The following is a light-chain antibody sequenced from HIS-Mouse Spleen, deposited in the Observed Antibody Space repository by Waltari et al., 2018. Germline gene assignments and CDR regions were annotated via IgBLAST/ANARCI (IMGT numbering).Light chain of an antibody. CDR1: SSNIGNNY. V-gene: IGLV1-51*01. CDR3: GTWDSSLSAGV. J-gene: IGLJ3*02. Sequence: QSALTQPPSVSAAPGQKVTISCSGSSSNIGNNYVSWYQQLPGTAPKLRIYDNKKRPSGIPDRFSGSKSGTSATLGITGLQTGDEADYYCGTWDSSLSAGVFGGGTKLTVL. CDR2: DNK.